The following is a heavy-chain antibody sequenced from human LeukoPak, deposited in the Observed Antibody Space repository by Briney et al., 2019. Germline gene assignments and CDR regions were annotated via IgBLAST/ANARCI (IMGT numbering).Heavy chain of an antibody. CDR3: ARGRGYSSGWYWFDP. V-gene: IGHV1-8*01. CDR1: GYTFTSYD. CDR2: MNPNSGNT. D-gene: IGHD6-19*01. Sequence: ASVKVSCKASGYTFTSYDINWVRQATGQGLEWMGWMNPNSGNTGYAQKFQGRVTMTRNTSISTAYMELSSLRSEDTAVCYCARGRGYSSGWYWFDPWGQGTLVTVSS. J-gene: IGHJ5*02.